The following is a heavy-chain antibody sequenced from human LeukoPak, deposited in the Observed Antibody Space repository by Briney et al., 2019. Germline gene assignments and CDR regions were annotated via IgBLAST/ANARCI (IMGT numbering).Heavy chain of an antibody. J-gene: IGHJ3*02. V-gene: IGHV4-59*01. Sequence: SETLSLTCTVSGGSISSYYWSWIRQPPGKGLEWNGYTYYSGSTNYNPSLKSRVTISVDTSKNQFSLKLSSVTAADTAVYYCARVVVVPAAMVAFDIWGQGTMVTVSS. CDR2: TYYSGST. CDR3: ARVVVVPAAMVAFDI. D-gene: IGHD2-2*01. CDR1: GGSISSYY.